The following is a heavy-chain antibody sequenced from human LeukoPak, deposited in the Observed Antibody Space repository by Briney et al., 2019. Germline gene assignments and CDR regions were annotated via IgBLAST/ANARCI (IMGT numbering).Heavy chain of an antibody. J-gene: IGHJ6*02. CDR1: GDSISSYY. CDR3: ARVVYSHYWPEGMDV. Sequence: ESGPGLVKPSETLSLTCTVSGDSISSYYWSWIRQPPGKGLEWIGYIYNSETTNYNTSLESRVTISEDTPKNQFSLMLTSVTAADTAVYYCARVVYSHYWPEGMDVWGQGTTVTVSS. D-gene: IGHD4-11*01. V-gene: IGHV4-59*01. CDR2: IYNSETT.